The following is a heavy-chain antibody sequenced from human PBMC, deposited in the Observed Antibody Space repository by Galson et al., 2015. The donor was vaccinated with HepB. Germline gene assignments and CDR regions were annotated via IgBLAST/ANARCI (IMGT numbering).Heavy chain of an antibody. Sequence: SVKVSCKASGYTFSTYYIHWVQQAPGQGLEWMGIINPSGGRTNYAQKFQDRVTMTRDTSTSTVYMQLSSLRSEDTAVYYCATIRVGFCITTSCKADDFDMWGRGTMVTVSS. J-gene: IGHJ3*02. D-gene: IGHD2-2*01. V-gene: IGHV1-46*01. CDR3: ATIRVGFCITTSCKADDFDM. CDR2: INPSGGRT. CDR1: GYTFSTYY.